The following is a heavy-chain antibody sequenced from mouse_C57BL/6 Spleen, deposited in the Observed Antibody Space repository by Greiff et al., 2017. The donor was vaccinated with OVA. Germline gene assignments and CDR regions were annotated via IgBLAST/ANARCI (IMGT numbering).Heavy chain of an antibody. V-gene: IGHV1-74*01. J-gene: IGHJ4*01. D-gene: IGHD3-2*02. CDR3: ATAQATYYAMDY. CDR2: IHPSDSDT. Sequence: QAQLQQPGAELVKPGASVKVSCKASGYTFTSYWMHWVKQRPGQGLEWIGRIHPSDSDTNYNQKFKGKATLTVDKSSSTAYMQLSSLTSEDSAVYYCATAQATYYAMDYWGQGTSVTVSS. CDR1: GYTFTSYW.